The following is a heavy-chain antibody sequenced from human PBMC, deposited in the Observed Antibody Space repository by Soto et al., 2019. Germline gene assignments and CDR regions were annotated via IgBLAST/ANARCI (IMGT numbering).Heavy chain of an antibody. CDR2: YDPVKDDT. D-gene: IGHD2-21*02. V-gene: IGHV1-24*01. CDR3: ATGDQLSAEVTGISFSF. Sequence: GASVKVSCKVSGYALRELSRHWVRQARGRGLEWLAGYDPVKDDTRYAQTVKDRITVTEDTSAVTAYMELRGLTFDDSAVYYCATGDQLSAEVTGISFSFWGQGTRVTVSS. CDR1: GYALRELS. J-gene: IGHJ4*02.